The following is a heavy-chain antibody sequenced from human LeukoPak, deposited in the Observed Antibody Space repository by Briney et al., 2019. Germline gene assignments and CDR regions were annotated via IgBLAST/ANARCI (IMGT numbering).Heavy chain of an antibody. CDR1: GYTLTELS. J-gene: IGHJ5*02. CDR3: ATVLGLPHILGTSNWFDP. V-gene: IGHV1-24*01. CDR2: FDPEDGET. D-gene: IGHD2-15*01. Sequence: ASVKVSCKVSGYTLTELSMHWVRQAPGKGLEWMGGFDPEDGETIYAQKFQGRVTMTEDTSTDTAYMELSSLRSEDTAVYYCATVLGLPHILGTSNWFDPWGQGTLVTVSS.